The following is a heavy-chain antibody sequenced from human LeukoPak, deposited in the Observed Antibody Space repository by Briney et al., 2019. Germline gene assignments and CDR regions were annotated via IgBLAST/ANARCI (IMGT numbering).Heavy chain of an antibody. D-gene: IGHD2/OR15-2a*01. J-gene: IGHJ4*02. CDR3: ATVSSHFLRPPYFDY. V-gene: IGHV1-2*02. CDR1: GYTFTGYY. Sequence: ASVKISCKASGYTFTGYYMHWVRQAPGQGLEWMGWINPNSGGTNYAQKFQGRVTMTRDTSISTAYMELSSLRSEDTAVYYCATVSSHFLRPPYFDYWGQGTLVTVSS. CDR2: INPNSGGT.